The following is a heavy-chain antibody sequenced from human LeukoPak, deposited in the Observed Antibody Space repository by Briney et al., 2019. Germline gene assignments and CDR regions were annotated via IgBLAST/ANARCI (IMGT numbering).Heavy chain of an antibody. V-gene: IGHV1-2*02. Sequence: ASVKVSCKASGYTFTGYYMHWERQAPGQGLEWMGWINPNSGGTNYAQKLQGRVTMTRDTSISTAYMELSRLRSDDTAVYYCARENCSSTSCPFDYWGEGTLVTVSS. CDR1: GYTFTGYY. J-gene: IGHJ4*02. CDR3: ARENCSSTSCPFDY. CDR2: INPNSGGT. D-gene: IGHD2-2*01.